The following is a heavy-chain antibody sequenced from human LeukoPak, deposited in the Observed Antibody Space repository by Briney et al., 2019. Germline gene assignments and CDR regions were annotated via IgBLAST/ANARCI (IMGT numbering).Heavy chain of an antibody. Sequence: SETLSLTRAVYGGSFSGYYWSWIRQPPGKGLEWIGEINHSGSTNYNPSLKSRVTMSVDTSKNQFSPKLSSVTAADTAVYYCARESQKPRGVVAATSFDYWGQGTLVTVSS. D-gene: IGHD2-15*01. V-gene: IGHV4-34*01. CDR2: INHSGST. CDR3: ARESQKPRGVVAATSFDY. J-gene: IGHJ4*02. CDR1: GGSFSGYY.